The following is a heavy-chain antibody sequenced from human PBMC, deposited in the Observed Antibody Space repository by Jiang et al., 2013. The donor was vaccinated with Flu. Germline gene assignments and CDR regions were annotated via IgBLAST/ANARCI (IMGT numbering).Heavy chain of an antibody. V-gene: IGHV1-46*01. J-gene: IGHJ6*02. CDR2: INPSGGST. CDR3: AREPTVTTSYYYYGMDV. Sequence: IINPSGGSTSYAQKFQGRVTMTRDTSTSTVYMELSSLRSEDTAVYYCAREPTVTTSYYYYGMDVWGQGTTVTVSS. D-gene: IGHD4-17*01.